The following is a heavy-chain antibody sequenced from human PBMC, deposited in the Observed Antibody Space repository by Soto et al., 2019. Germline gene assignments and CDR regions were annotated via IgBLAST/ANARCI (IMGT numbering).Heavy chain of an antibody. J-gene: IGHJ6*02. D-gene: IGHD1-20*01. Sequence: GGSLRLTCAASGFTFGDYAMTWVRPAPGKGLEWVAGISGNGGNTYYAGSVKGRFTISRDNSKNTLYLQMNSLSAEDTAVYYCARLVTATRNYYYGMDVWGLGTTTTVSS. CDR1: GFTFGDYA. CDR2: ISGNGGNT. CDR3: ARLVTATRNYYYGMDV. V-gene: IGHV3-23*01.